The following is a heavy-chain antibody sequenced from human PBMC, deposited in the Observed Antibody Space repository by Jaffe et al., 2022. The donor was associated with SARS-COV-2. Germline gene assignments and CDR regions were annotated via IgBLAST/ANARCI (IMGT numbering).Heavy chain of an antibody. V-gene: IGHV3-48*03. J-gene: IGHJ4*02. CDR2: ISSSGSTI. CDR1: GFTFSSYE. CDR3: ARDSVGGAWGYYDSTPIYFDY. D-gene: IGHD3-22*01. Sequence: EVQLVESGGGLVQPGGSLRLSCAASGFTFSSYEMNWVRQAPGKGLEWVSYISSSGSTIYYADSVKGRFTISRDNAKNSLYLQMNSLRAEDTAVYYCARDSVGGAWGYYDSTPIYFDYWGQGTLVTVSS.